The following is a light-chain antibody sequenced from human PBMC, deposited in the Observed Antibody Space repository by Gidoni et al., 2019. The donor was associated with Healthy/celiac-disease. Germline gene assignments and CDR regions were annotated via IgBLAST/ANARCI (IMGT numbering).Light chain of an antibody. CDR1: KLGDKY. Sequence: SYELTQPPSVSVSPGQTASITCSGDKLGDKYACWYQQKPGPSPVLVIYQDSKRPSGIPERFSGSNSGNTATLTISGTQAMDEADYYCQAWDSSTAGVFGTGTKVTVL. V-gene: IGLV3-1*01. J-gene: IGLJ1*01. CDR2: QDS. CDR3: QAWDSSTAGV.